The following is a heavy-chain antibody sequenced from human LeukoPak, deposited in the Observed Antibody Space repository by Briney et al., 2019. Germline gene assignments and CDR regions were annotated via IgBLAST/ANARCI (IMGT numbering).Heavy chain of an antibody. Sequence: GGTLRLSCSASGFTFTTYGMNWVRQAPGKGLERVSGIGGSGTRTYYADSVKGRFTISRDNSKNTLYLQMNSLRDEDTAVYYCAKDSHWILFDDWGQGTLVTVSS. D-gene: IGHD2-2*03. CDR3: AKDSHWILFDD. V-gene: IGHV3-23*01. CDR2: IGGSGTRT. J-gene: IGHJ4*02. CDR1: GFTFTTYG.